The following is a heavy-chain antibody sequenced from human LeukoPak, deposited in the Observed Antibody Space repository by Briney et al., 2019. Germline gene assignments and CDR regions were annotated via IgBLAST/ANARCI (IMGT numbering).Heavy chain of an antibody. CDR3: ARVYYDFWSGYYYYFDY. V-gene: IGHV4-30-2*01. D-gene: IGHD3-3*01. CDR1: GGSISSGGYS. Sequence: PSQTLSLTCAVSGGSISSGGYSWSWIRQPPGKGLEWIGYIYHSGSTYYNPSLKGRVTISVDRSKNQFSLKLSSVTAADTAVYYCARVYYDFWSGYYYYFDYWGQGTLVTVSS. J-gene: IGHJ4*02. CDR2: IYHSGST.